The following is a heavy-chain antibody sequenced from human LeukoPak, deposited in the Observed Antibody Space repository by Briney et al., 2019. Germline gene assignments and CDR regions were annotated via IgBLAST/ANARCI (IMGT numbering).Heavy chain of an antibody. J-gene: IGHJ6*02. V-gene: IGHV3-30*18. CDR1: GFTFSNYG. CDR3: AKGVVAATNAAYYGMDI. CDR2: ISYDESDK. Sequence: GGSLRLSCAASGFTFSNYGMHWVRQAPGKGLEWVAVISYDESDKYYADSVKGRFTISRDNSKNTLYLQMNSLRPEDTAVYYCAKGVVAATNAAYYGMDIWGQGTTVTVSS. D-gene: IGHD2-15*01.